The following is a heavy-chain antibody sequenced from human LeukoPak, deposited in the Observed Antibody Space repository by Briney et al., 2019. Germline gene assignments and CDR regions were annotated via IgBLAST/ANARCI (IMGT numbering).Heavy chain of an antibody. CDR3: ARDRGYCSGGSCYSGFYY. Sequence: GGSLRPSCAASGFTVSNNYITWIRQAPGKGLEWVSVIYSGGSIYYADSVKGRFTISRDNSKNTLYLQMNSLRAEDTAVYYCARDRGYCSGGSCYSGFYYWGQGTLVTVSS. CDR1: GFTVSNNY. J-gene: IGHJ4*02. D-gene: IGHD2-15*01. V-gene: IGHV3-66*01. CDR2: IYSGGSI.